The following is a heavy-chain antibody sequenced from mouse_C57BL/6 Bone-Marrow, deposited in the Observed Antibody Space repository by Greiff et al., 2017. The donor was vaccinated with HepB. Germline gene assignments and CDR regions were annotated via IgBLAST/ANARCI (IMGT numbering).Heavy chain of an antibody. CDR2: IHPNSGST. Sequence: QVQLQQPGAELVKPGASVKLSCKASGYTFTSYWMHWVKQRPGQGLEWIGMIHPNSGSTNYNEKFKSKATLTVEKSSSTAYMQLSSLTSEDSAVYYCASLPLLRSPYFDVWGTGTTVTVSS. V-gene: IGHV1-64*01. CDR3: ASLPLLRSPYFDV. J-gene: IGHJ1*03. CDR1: GYTFTSYW. D-gene: IGHD1-1*01.